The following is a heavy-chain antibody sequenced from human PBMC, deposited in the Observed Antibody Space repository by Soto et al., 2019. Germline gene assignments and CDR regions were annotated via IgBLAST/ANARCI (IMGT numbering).Heavy chain of an antibody. CDR1: GFTFSSYW. V-gene: IGHV3-74*01. CDR2: INSDGSST. D-gene: IGHD6-13*01. Sequence: PGGSLRLSCAASGFTFSSYWMHRVRQAPGKGLVWVSRINSDGSSTSYADSVKGRFTISRDNAKNTLYLQMNSLRAEDTAVYYCARAGSSWDFDYWGQGTLVTVSS. CDR3: ARAGSSWDFDY. J-gene: IGHJ4*02.